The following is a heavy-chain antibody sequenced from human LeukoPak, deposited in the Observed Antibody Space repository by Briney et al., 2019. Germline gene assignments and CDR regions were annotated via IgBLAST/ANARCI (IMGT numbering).Heavy chain of an antibody. CDR2: ISSSGSTI. V-gene: IGHV3-11*04. CDR3: ASGFDSRFFDK. D-gene: IGHD3-22*01. J-gene: IGHJ4*02. CDR1: GFTFSDYY. Sequence: GGSLRLSCAASGFTFSDYYMSWIRQAPGKGLEWVSYISSSGSTIHYADSVKGRFTISRDNAKNLLYLQMNSLRAEDTAVYYCASGFDSRFFDKWGQGTLVTVSS.